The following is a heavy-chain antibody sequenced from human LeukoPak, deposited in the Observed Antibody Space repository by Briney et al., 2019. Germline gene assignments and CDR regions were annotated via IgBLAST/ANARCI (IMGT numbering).Heavy chain of an antibody. CDR1: GGSISSGGYY. J-gene: IGHJ3*02. Sequence: SETLSLTCTVSGGSISSGGYYWSWIRQPPGKGLEWIGYIYHSGSTYYNPSLKSRITISVDTSKNQFSLKLSSVTAADTALYYCARGITRRRTFDIWGQGTMVTVSS. D-gene: IGHD3-10*01. V-gene: IGHV4-30-2*05. CDR3: ARGITRRRTFDI. CDR2: IYHSGST.